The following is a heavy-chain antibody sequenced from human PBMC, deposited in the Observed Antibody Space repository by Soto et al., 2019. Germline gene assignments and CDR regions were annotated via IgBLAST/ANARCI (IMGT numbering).Heavy chain of an antibody. J-gene: IGHJ5*01. CDR1: GFSLTTYGVG. Sequence: SGPTLVNPTQTLTLTCTFSGFSLTTYGVGVGWVRQPPGKALEWLALIYWDDDQRYNPSLKNRLTITKDTSRNQVVLTMTNMDPVDTATYYCAHKRDVSRGFKSWGQGTLVTVSS. CDR3: AHKRDVSRGFKS. V-gene: IGHV2-5*02. CDR2: IYWDDDQ.